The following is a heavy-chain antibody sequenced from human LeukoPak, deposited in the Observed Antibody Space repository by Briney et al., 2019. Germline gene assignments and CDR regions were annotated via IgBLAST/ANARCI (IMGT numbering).Heavy chain of an antibody. CDR2: ISYDGINK. Sequence: GGSLRPSCAASGFTFSSYAMHWVRQAPGKGLEWVAVISYDGINKYYADSVKGRFTISRDNSKNALYLQMNSLRAEDTAVYYCARDRVQLWNYGMDVWGQGTTVTVSS. D-gene: IGHD5-18*01. CDR3: ARDRVQLWNYGMDV. V-gene: IGHV3-30-3*01. CDR1: GFTFSSYA. J-gene: IGHJ6*02.